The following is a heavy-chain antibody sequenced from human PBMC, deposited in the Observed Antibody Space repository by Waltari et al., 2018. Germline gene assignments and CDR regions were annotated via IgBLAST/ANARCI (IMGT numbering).Heavy chain of an antibody. Sequence: EVQLVESGGGWVQPGRSLRLSCAASGLTFDDYAMHWVRQAPGKGLEWVSGISWNSGSIGYADSVKGRFTISRDNAKNSLYLQMNSLRAEDTALYYCAKSKDGSGRDAFDIWGQGTMVTVSS. CDR3: AKSKDGSGRDAFDI. V-gene: IGHV3-9*01. D-gene: IGHD3-10*01. J-gene: IGHJ3*02. CDR2: ISWNSGSI. CDR1: GLTFDDYA.